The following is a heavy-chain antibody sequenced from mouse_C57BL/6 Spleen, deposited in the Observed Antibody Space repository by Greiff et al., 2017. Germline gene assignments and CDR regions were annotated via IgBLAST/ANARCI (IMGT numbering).Heavy chain of an antibody. Sequence: EVQLQQSGPELVKPGASVKISCKASGYSFTGYFMNWVMQSHGKSLEWIGRINPYNGDTFYNQKFKGKATLTVDKSSSTAHMELRSLTSEDSAVYYCAREDYWDTTGVALYYYAMDYWGQGTSVTVSA. D-gene: IGHD1-1*01. CDR1: GYSFTGYF. V-gene: IGHV1-20*01. CDR3: AREDYWDTTGVALYYYAMDY. J-gene: IGHJ4*01. CDR2: INPYNGDT.